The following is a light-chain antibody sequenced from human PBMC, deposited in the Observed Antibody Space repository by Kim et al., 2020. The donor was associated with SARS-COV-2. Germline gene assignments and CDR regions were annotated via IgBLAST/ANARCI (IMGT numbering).Light chain of an antibody. CDR3: QEYNNWPPLT. CDR2: GAS. V-gene: IGKV1-9*01. J-gene: IGKJ4*01. Sequence: SVGDRGTITPRASQGISSYLAWYQQNPGKAPNLPIYGASTLQSGVPSRFSGSGSGTEFTLTISSLQPEDFATYYCQEYNNWPPLTFGGGTKVDIK. CDR1: QGISSY.